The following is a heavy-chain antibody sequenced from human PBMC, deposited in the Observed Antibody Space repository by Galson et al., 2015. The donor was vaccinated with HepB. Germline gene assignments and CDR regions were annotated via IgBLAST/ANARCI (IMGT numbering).Heavy chain of an antibody. D-gene: IGHD6-19*01. CDR1: GFTCSYYA. J-gene: IGHJ4*02. V-gene: IGHV3-23*01. Sequence: SLRLSCAASGFTCSYYAMSGVRQAPGKGLEWVSAITPSGDNTYSADSMKGRFTIPRDNSRNTLFLHMNSLRADDTAIYFCAKVFPEKTDGWYRQALYYFDSWGQGTRVTVSS. CDR3: AKVFPEKTDGWYRQALYYFDS. CDR2: ITPSGDNT.